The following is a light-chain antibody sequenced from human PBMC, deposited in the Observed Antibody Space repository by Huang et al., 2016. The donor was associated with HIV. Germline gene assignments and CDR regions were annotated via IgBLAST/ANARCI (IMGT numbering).Light chain of an antibody. Sequence: DIVVTQSPLSLPVTPGEPASISCRSSQSLLRSDGFHHLDWYLQRPGQSPQLLIYLGSHRASGAPDRVSGSGSGTDFTLKISRVEAEDVGVYYCMQGPQTPWTFGQGTKVEIK. CDR2: LGS. J-gene: IGKJ1*01. CDR1: QSLLRSDGFHH. V-gene: IGKV2-28*01. CDR3: MQGPQTPWT.